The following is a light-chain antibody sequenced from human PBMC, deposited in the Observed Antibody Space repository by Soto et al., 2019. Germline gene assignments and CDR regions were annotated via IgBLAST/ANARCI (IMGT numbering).Light chain of an antibody. V-gene: IGLV2-23*02. CDR3: CSYAGTVAYV. J-gene: IGLJ1*01. Sequence: ALTQPASVSGSPGQSITISCTGTSSDVGSYNLVSWYQQLPGKAPKVIICEVNKRPSGVSYRFSGSKSGNTASLTISGLQTEDEADYYCCSYAGTVAYVFGTGTKVTVL. CDR2: EVN. CDR1: SSDVGSYNL.